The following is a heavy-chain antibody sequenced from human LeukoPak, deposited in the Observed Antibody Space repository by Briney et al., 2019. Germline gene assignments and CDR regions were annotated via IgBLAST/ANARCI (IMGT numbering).Heavy chain of an antibody. CDR3: AKTTDEYRSGRYPGWHVDY. V-gene: IGHV3-23*01. J-gene: IGHJ4*02. CDR2: ISGSGGST. CDR1: GFTFGSYA. D-gene: IGHD6-19*01. Sequence: GGSLRLSCAASGFTFGSYAMYWVRQAPGKGLEWVSGISGSGGSTFYADSVKGRFTISRDNSENTVYLQMNSLRADDTAVYYCAKTTDEYRSGRYPGWHVDYWGQGTLVTVSS.